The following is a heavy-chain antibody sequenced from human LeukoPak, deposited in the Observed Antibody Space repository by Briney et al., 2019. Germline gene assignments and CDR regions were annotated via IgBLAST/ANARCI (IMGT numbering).Heavy chain of an antibody. CDR1: GFTFTSYG. V-gene: IGHV3-30*02. D-gene: IGHD3-10*01. Sequence: GGSLRLSCAGSGFTFTSYGMHWVRQAPGKGLEWVAFIRYDGSNKYYADSVKGRFTISRDNSKNTLYLQMNSLRAEDTAVYYCAKDLVSYYYGSGSYGYFDYWGQGTLVTVSS. J-gene: IGHJ4*02. CDR2: IRYDGSNK. CDR3: AKDLVSYYYGSGSYGYFDY.